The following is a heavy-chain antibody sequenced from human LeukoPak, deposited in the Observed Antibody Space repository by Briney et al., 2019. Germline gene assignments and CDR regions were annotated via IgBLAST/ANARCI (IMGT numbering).Heavy chain of an antibody. V-gene: IGHV1-2*06. CDR3: ARDPDYYGSGSYYNGDDY. D-gene: IGHD3-10*01. J-gene: IGHJ4*02. CDR2: INPNSGGT. Sequence: ASVKVSCKASGYTFTGYYMHWVRQAPGQGLEWVRRINPNSGGTNYAQKFQGRVTMTRDTSISTAYMELSRLRSDDTAVYYCARDPDYYGSGSYYNGDDYWGQGTLVTVSS. CDR1: GYTFTGYY.